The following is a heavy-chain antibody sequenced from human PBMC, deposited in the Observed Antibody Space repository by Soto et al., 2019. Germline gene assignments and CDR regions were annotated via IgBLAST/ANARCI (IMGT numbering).Heavy chain of an antibody. CDR2: IYYSGST. V-gene: IGHV4-31*03. CDR3: ARYKLHRNYYYGMDV. D-gene: IGHD1-26*01. CDR1: GGSISSGGYY. Sequence: SETLSLTCTVSGGSISSGGYYWSWIRQHPGKGLEWIGYIYYSGSTYYNPSLKSRVTISVDTSKNQYSLKLSSMTAADTAVYYCARYKLHRNYYYGMDVWGQGTTVTVS. J-gene: IGHJ6*01.